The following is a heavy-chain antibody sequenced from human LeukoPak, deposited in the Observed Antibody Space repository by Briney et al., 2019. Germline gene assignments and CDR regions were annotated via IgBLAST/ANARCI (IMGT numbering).Heavy chain of an antibody. D-gene: IGHD6-13*01. CDR3: ARRGRNLSRAAGTEIEYYYYYYGMDV. CDR1: GYSFTSYW. J-gene: IGHJ6*02. Sequence: GDSLKISCKGSGYSFTSYWIGWVRPMPGKGLEWMGIIYPGYSDTRYSPSFQGQVTISADKSISTAYLQWSSLKASDTAMYYCARRGRNLSRAAGTEIEYYYYYYGMDVWGQGTTVTVSS. CDR2: IYPGYSDT. V-gene: IGHV5-51*01.